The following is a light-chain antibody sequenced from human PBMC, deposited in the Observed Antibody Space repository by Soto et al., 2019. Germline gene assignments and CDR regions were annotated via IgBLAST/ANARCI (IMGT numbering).Light chain of an antibody. J-gene: IGLJ2*01. CDR3: CSYAASVL. Sequence: QSALTQPASVSGSPAQSITISCTGTSSDVGSYNLVSWYQQHPGKAPKLIIYEGSRRPSGVSNRFSGSKSGNTASLTISGLQAEDEADYYCCSYAASVLFGGGTKLTVL. CDR1: SSDVGSYNL. V-gene: IGLV2-23*01. CDR2: EGS.